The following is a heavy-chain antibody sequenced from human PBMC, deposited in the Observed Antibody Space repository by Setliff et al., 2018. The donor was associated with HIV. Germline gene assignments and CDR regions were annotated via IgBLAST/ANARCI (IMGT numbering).Heavy chain of an antibody. D-gene: IGHD3-16*01. V-gene: IGHV1-18*01. J-gene: IGHJ6*03. Sequence: ASVKVSCKASGGTFSSYAISWVRQAPGQGLEWMGWISTYSGNTNYAQKLQGRVTMTTDTSTSTAYMELRSLRSDDTAVYYCARVEAFGGVSYSYYYMDVWGKGTTVTVSS. CDR2: ISTYSGNT. CDR1: GGTFSSYA. CDR3: ARVEAFGGVSYSYYYMDV.